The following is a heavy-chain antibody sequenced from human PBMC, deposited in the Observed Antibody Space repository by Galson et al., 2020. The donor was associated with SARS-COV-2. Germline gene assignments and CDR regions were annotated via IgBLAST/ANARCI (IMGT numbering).Heavy chain of an antibody. Sequence: GESLKISCAGSGFTFGSFWMSWVRQAPGKGLEWVANINQDGSGDYYADSVKARFTISRDNAESLIYLQMSSLKPEDTAVYYCTRGDYWGQGTRVTVSS. J-gene: IGHJ4*02. CDR2: INQDGSGD. V-gene: IGHV3-7*03. CDR1: GFTFGSFW. CDR3: TRGDY.